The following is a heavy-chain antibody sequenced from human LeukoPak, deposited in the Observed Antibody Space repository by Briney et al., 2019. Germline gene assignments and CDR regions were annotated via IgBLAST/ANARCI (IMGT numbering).Heavy chain of an antibody. Sequence: GGSLRLSCAASGFTFSSSAMSWVRQAPGKGLEWVSSISARGISTYYANSVKGRFTISRDNSKNTLYLQMNSLRGDDIGVYYCAKSFDFSNGHSPILTPFDSWGQGTLVSVSS. V-gene: IGHV3-23*01. CDR2: ISARGIST. D-gene: IGHD3-3*01. CDR1: GFTFSSSA. CDR3: AKSFDFSNGHSPILTPFDS. J-gene: IGHJ4*02.